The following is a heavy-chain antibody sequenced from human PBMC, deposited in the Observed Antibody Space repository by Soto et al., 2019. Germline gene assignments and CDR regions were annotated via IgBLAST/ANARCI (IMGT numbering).Heavy chain of an antibody. CDR2: ISGSGGTT. CDR3: AKEQRLLVAAAGTFSDY. J-gene: IGHJ4*02. V-gene: IGHV3-23*01. D-gene: IGHD6-13*01. CDR1: GITFSSYA. Sequence: EVQLLESGGGLVQPGGSLRLSCAASGITFSSYAMSWVRQAPGKGLEWVSGISGSGGTTYYADPVKGRFTISRDNSKNTLYLHMNSLRAEDTAVYYCAKEQRLLVAAAGTFSDYWGQGTLVTVSS.